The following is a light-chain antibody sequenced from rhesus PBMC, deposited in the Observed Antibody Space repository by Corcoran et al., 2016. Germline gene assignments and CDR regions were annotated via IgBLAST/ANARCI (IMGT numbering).Light chain of an antibody. V-gene: IGKV3-10*01. Sequence: QVILTQSPATLSLSPGERATLSCRASQSVSSNLAWYPQKPGQAPRLLIYGAPSRATGIPARFRGSGSGTDFTLPISNLEPEDVGVYHCYQHSSGYSFGQGTKVEIE. CDR3: YQHSSGYS. J-gene: IGKJ2*01. CDR2: GAP. CDR1: QSVSSN.